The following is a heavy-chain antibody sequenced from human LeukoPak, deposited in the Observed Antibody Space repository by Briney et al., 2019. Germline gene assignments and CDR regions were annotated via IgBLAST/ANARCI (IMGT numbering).Heavy chain of an antibody. D-gene: IGHD2-2*01. V-gene: IGHV4-61*01. CDR2: ISDSGGP. J-gene: IGHJ4*02. CDR3: ARVPAASTGPDY. CDR1: GGSVSSGISY. Sequence: SETLSLTCTVSGGSVSSGISYWSWIRQPPGQGLEWIAYISDSGGPDYNPSLRGRVTISLDTSKNQFSLELTSVTAADTAVYYCARVPAASTGPDYWGQGTLVTVSS.